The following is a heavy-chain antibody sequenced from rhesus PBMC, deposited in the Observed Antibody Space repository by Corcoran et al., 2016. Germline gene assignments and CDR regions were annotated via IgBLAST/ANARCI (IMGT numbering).Heavy chain of an antibody. Sequence: QVQLQESGPGLVKPSETLSLTCAVSGGSISSSNWLTWLRQHPGKGLEGIGGIYSKSASTNYNPSLKSRVTISKDTSKNQFSLKLSSVTAADTAVYYCARGDTVTTFVYWGQGVLVTVSS. J-gene: IGHJ4*01. V-gene: IGHV4S18*01. CDR2: IYSKSAST. CDR1: GGSISSSNWL. CDR3: ARGDTVTTFVY. D-gene: IGHD4-23*01.